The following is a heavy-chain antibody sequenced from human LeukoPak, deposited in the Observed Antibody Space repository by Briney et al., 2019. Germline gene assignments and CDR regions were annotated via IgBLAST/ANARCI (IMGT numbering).Heavy chain of an antibody. CDR3: AREGPAVSVDY. D-gene: IGHD4-17*01. V-gene: IGHV3-21*01. CDR2: ISSSSSYI. Sequence: GGSLRLSCAASGFTFSSYSMNWVRQAPGKGLEWVLSISSSSSYIYYADSVKGRFTISRDNAKNSLYLQMNSLRAEDTAVYYCAREGPAVSVDYWGQGTLVTVSS. J-gene: IGHJ4*02. CDR1: GFTFSSYS.